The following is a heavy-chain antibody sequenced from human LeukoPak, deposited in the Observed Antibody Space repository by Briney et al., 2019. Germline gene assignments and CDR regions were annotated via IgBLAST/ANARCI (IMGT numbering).Heavy chain of an antibody. V-gene: IGHV3-23*01. CDR2: ITGSGGST. CDR3: ANTYGASYFDY. Sequence: PGGSLRLSCAASGFTFSSYAMSWVRQAPGKGLEWVSTITGSGGSTYYADSVKGRFTISRDNSKNTLYLQMNSLRAEDTAVYYCANTYGASYFDYWGQGTLVTVSS. D-gene: IGHD4/OR15-4a*01. J-gene: IGHJ4*02. CDR1: GFTFSSYA.